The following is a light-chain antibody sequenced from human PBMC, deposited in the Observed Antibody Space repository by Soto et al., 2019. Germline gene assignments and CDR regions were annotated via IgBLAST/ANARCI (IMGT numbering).Light chain of an antibody. CDR3: QQYGSSPPAT. J-gene: IGKJ2*01. CDR1: QSVSSSF. CDR2: GAS. V-gene: IGKV3-20*01. Sequence: EIVLTQSPATLSLSPGERATLSCRASQSVSSSFLAWYQQRPGQAPRLLVYGASSRATDIPDRFSGSGSGTDFTLTISRLEPEDFAVYYCQQYGSSPPATFGQGTKLEIK.